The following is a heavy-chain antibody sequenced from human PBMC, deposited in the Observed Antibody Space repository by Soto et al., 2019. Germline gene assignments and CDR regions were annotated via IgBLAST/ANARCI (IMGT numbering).Heavy chain of an antibody. CDR3: ATLRLRYFDWLPSFFEH. CDR1: GYTLTELS. Sequence: ASVKVSCKVSGYTLTELSMHWVRQAPGKGLEWMGGFDPEDGETIYAQKFQGRVTMTEDTSTDTAYMELSSLRSEDTAVYYCATLRLRYFDWLPSFFEHWGQGTLVTVSS. J-gene: IGHJ4*02. D-gene: IGHD3-9*01. V-gene: IGHV1-24*01. CDR2: FDPEDGET.